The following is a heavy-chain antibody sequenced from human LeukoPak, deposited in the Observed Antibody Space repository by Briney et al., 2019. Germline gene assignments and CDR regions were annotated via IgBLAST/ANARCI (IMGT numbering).Heavy chain of an antibody. V-gene: IGHV3-33*01. CDR1: GFTFSSYG. D-gene: IGHD3-22*01. Sequence: PGRPLRLSCAASGFTFSSYGMHWVRQAPGKGLEWVAVIWYDGSNKYYADSVKGRFTISRDNSKNTLYLQMNSLRAEDTAVYYCAREMYYYDSSGYRDWGQGTLVTVSS. CDR3: AREMYYYDSSGYRD. CDR2: IWYDGSNK. J-gene: IGHJ4*02.